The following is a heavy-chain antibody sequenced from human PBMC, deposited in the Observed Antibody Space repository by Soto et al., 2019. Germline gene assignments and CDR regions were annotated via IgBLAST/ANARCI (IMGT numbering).Heavy chain of an antibody. CDR2: IYYSGST. J-gene: IGHJ6*02. CDR1: GGSISSGDYY. Sequence: SETLSLTCTVSGGSISSGDYYWSCIRQPPGKGLEWIGYIYYSGSTYYNPSLKSRVTISVDTSKNQFSLKLSSVTAADTAVYYCARDIVVVPAAAYYYYYGMDVWGQGTTVTVSS. CDR3: ARDIVVVPAAAYYYYYGMDV. D-gene: IGHD2-2*01. V-gene: IGHV4-30-4*01.